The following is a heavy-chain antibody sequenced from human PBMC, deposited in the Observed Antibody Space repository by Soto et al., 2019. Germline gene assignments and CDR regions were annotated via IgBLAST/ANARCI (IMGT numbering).Heavy chain of an antibody. CDR1: GFDFEDYA. D-gene: IGHD3-22*01. V-gene: IGHV3-43D*04. Sequence: GGSLRLSCAAAGFDFEDYAMHWVRQVPGKGLEWVSLTNSDGTDSYYMDSVKGRFTISRDNGKSSLYLQMDRLRPEDTALYFCAKALYYYDSSPLDHWGQGTLVTVPS. CDR3: AKALYYYDSSPLDH. J-gene: IGHJ4*02. CDR2: TNSDGTDS.